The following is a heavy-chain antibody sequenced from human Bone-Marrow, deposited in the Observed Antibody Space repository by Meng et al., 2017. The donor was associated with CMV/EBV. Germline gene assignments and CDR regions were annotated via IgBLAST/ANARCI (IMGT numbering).Heavy chain of an antibody. CDR3: ARGGALYDFWSGYYYGMDV. CDR2: IGTAGDT. V-gene: IGHV3-13*01. J-gene: IGHJ6*02. Sequence: GGSLRLSCAASGFTFSSYDMHWVRQATGKGLEWVSAIGTAGDTYYPGSVKGRFTISRENAKNSLCLQMNSLRAGDTAVYYCARGGALYDFWSGYYYGMDVWGQGTTVTVSS. D-gene: IGHD3-3*01. CDR1: GFTFSSYD.